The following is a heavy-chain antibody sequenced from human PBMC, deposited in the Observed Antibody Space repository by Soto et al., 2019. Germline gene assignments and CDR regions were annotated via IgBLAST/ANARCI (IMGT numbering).Heavy chain of an antibody. CDR3: ARDGRYCGGDCYSYYYYYGMDV. CDR2: ISSSSSYI. J-gene: IGHJ6*02. V-gene: IGHV3-21*01. Sequence: GGSLRLSCAASGFTFSSYSMNWVRQAPGKGLEWVSSISSSSSYIYYADSVKGRFTIPRDNSKNTLYLQMNSLRAEDTAVYYCARDGRYCGGDCYSYYYYYGMDVWGQGTTVTVSS. D-gene: IGHD2-21*02. CDR1: GFTFSSYS.